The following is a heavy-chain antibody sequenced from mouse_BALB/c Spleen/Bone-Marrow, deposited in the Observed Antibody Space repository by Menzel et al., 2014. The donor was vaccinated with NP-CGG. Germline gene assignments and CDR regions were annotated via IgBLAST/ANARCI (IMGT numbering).Heavy chain of an antibody. CDR1: EYEFPSHD. Sequence: EVMLVESGGGLVQPGESLKLSCESNEYEFPSHDMSWVRKTPEKRLELVAAINSDGGSTYYPDTMERRFIISRDNSKKTLYLQMSGLRSEDTAFYYCARHGDYYGSSLFAYWGQGTLVTVSA. CDR3: ARHGDYYGSSLFAY. J-gene: IGHJ3*01. V-gene: IGHV5-2*03. CDR2: INSDGGST. D-gene: IGHD1-1*01.